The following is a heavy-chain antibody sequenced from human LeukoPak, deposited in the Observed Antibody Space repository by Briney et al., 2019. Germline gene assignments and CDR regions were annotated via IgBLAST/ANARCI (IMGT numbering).Heavy chain of an antibody. CDR3: ARVGMGYSYGRLDWYFDL. J-gene: IGHJ2*01. Sequence: GGSLRLSCAASGFTFSSYAMHWVRQAPGKGLEWVAVISYDGSNKYYADSVKGRFTISRDNSKNTLYLQMNSLRAEDTAVYYCARVGMGYSYGRLDWYFDLWGRGTLVTVSS. V-gene: IGHV3-30*04. D-gene: IGHD5-18*01. CDR1: GFTFSSYA. CDR2: ISYDGSNK.